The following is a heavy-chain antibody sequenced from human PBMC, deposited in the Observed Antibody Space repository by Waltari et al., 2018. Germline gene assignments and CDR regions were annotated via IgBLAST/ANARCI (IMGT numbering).Heavy chain of an antibody. Sequence: QVQLQESGPGLEKPSQTLSLTCTVSGGSISSGGYYWTWIRQPAGKGLEWIGYIYSSERVKYNPSLESRVTISVDTSKNQFSLQLSSVTAADTAMYYCARVGDYHGFYWGQGIFVTVSS. CDR2: IYSSERV. CDR1: GGSISSGGYY. J-gene: IGHJ4*02. D-gene: IGHD4-17*01. CDR3: ARVGDYHGFY. V-gene: IGHV4-61*09.